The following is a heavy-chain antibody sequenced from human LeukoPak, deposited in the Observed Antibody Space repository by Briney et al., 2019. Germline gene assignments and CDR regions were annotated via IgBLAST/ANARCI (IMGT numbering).Heavy chain of an antibody. Sequence: ASVKVSCKASGYTFTSYDINWVRQATGQGLEWMGWMNPNSGNTGYAQKFQGRVTMTRNTSISTAYMELSSLRSEDTAVYYCARDGDSSSLHYYYYGMDVWGQGTTVTVSS. CDR1: GYTFTSYD. D-gene: IGHD6-6*01. V-gene: IGHV1-8*01. J-gene: IGHJ6*02. CDR2: MNPNSGNT. CDR3: ARDGDSSSLHYYYYGMDV.